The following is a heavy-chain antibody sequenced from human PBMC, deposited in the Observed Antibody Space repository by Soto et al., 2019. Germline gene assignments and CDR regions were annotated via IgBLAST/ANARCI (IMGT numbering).Heavy chain of an antibody. CDR2: INPNSGGT. CDR1: GYTFTCYY. J-gene: IGHJ6*02. V-gene: IGHV1-2*02. Sequence: ASVKVSCKASGYTFTCYYMHWVRQAPGQGLEWMGWINPNSGGTNYAQKFQGRVTMTRDTSISTAYMELSRLRSDDTAVYYCARDPRWIRFLEWLWLDGMDVWGQGTTVTVSS. D-gene: IGHD3-3*01. CDR3: ARDPRWIRFLEWLWLDGMDV.